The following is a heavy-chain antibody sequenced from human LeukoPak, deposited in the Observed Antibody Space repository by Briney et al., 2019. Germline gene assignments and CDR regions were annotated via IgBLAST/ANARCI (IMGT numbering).Heavy chain of an antibody. CDR2: ISAYTGDT. J-gene: IGHJ5*02. CDR1: GYTFTNHG. CDR3: ARGMGLRLRPSRFDP. Sequence: ASVKVSCKTSGYTFTNHGIGWVRQAPGQGLEWMGWISAYTGDTHYVQKFNDRVTMTIDTSTSTAYMELTSLRSDDTAFYYCARGMGLRLRPSRFDPWGQGTLLTVS. V-gene: IGHV1-18*01. D-gene: IGHD2-21*02.